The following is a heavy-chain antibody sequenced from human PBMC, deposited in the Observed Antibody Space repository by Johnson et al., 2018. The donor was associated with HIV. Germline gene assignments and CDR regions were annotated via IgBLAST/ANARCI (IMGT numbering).Heavy chain of an antibody. Sequence: HVQLVESGGGVVRPGGSLRLSCAASGFTFSSYGMHWVRQAPGKGLEWVAFIRYDGSNKYYADSVKGRFTISRDNSKNTLYLQMNSLRAEDTAVYYCARDRRITIFGSGRAVQSNDAFDIWGQGTMVTVSS. CDR3: ARDRRITIFGSGRAVQSNDAFDI. CDR1: GFTFSSYG. D-gene: IGHD3-3*01. J-gene: IGHJ3*02. CDR2: IRYDGSNK. V-gene: IGHV3-30*02.